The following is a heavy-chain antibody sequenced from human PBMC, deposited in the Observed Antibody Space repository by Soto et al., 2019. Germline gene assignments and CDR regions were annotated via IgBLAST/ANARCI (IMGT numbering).Heavy chain of an antibody. CDR3: ARDGDGSGSYYYFDY. J-gene: IGHJ4*02. D-gene: IGHD3-10*01. CDR1: GFTFSSYG. V-gene: IGHV3-33*01. CDR2: IWYDGSNK. Sequence: PGGSLRLSCAASGFTFSSYGMHWVRQAPGKGLEWVAVIWYDGSNKYYADSVKGRFTISRDNSKNTLYLQMNSLRAEDTAVYYCARDGDGSGSYYYFDYWGQGTLVTVSS.